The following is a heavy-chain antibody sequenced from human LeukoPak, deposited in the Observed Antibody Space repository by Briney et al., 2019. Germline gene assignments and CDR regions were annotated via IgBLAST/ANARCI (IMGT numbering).Heavy chain of an antibody. CDR3: ARVVGADRRFFDY. D-gene: IGHD1-26*01. CDR1: GGSISSYY. Sequence: SDTLSLTCTVSGGSISSYYWSWIRQPPGKGLEWIGYIYYSGSTNYNPPLKSRVTISVDTSKNRFSLKLSSVTAADTAVYYCARVVGADRRFFDYWGQGTLVTVSS. V-gene: IGHV4-59*07. CDR2: IYYSGST. J-gene: IGHJ4*02.